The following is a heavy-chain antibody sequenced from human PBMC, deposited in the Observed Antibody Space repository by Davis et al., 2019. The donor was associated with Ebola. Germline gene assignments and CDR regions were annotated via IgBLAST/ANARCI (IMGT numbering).Heavy chain of an antibody. J-gene: IGHJ4*02. D-gene: IGHD1-1*01. V-gene: IGHV3-7*01. Sequence: GSSLKISCAASGFTFRNYLMNWLRPVPGKVLEWVATIKQDGSEKYYVESVKGRFTVSRDNAKNSMSLQMNTLRAEETAIYDCARGTSLPGTDYWGQGTQVTVYS. CDR1: GFTFRNYL. CDR2: IKQDGSEK. CDR3: ARGTSLPGTDY.